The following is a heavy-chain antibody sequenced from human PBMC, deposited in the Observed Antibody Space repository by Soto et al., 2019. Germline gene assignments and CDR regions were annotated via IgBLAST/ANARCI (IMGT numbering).Heavy chain of an antibody. D-gene: IGHD2-2*01. Sequence: SVKVSCKASGGTFSSYAISWVRQAPGQGLERMGGIIPIFGAANYGQKFQGRVTTTADESTSTAYMELSSLRSEDTAVYYCATDIVVVPAAMANYYYGMDVWGQGTTVTVSS. V-gene: IGHV1-69*13. CDR2: IIPIFGAA. J-gene: IGHJ6*02. CDR1: GGTFSSYA. CDR3: ATDIVVVPAAMANYYYGMDV.